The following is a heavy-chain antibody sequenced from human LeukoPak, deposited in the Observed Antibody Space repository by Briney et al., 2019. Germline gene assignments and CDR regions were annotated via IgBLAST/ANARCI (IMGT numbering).Heavy chain of an antibody. V-gene: IGHV3-23*01. CDR1: GFTYSRYS. D-gene: IGHD1-26*01. Sequence: GGSLRLFCGAAGFTYSRYSMSWVGRPPGRGREGVSAISGSGGSTYCADSAKGRFTISRDNSKNTLYLQMNSLRAEDTAVYYCAKDGEMGSYPNDAFDIWGQGTMVTVSS. J-gene: IGHJ3*02. CDR3: AKDGEMGSYPNDAFDI. CDR2: ISGSGGST.